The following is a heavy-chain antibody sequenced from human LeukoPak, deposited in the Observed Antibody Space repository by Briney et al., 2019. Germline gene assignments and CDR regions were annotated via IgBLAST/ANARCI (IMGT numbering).Heavy chain of an antibody. J-gene: IGHJ4*02. CDR3: ARHRSAAGGDGRRFEC. CDR1: GYDFTTYW. D-gene: IGHD2-21*02. CDR2: IYPGDSDT. V-gene: IGHV5-51*01. Sequence: GESLKISCKGSGYDFTTYWIGWVRQMPGKGLEWMGIIYPGDSDTSYSQSFQGQVTISADKSTNTAYLQWSSLKASDSARYYCARHRSAAGGDGRRFECWRQGTLVSDCS.